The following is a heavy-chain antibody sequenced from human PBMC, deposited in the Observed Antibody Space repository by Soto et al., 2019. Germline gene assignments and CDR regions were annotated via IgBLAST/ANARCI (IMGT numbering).Heavy chain of an antibody. J-gene: IGHJ6*02. CDR3: ARVRVVPAAIQNYYYGMDV. D-gene: IGHD2-2*02. CDR2: IIPIFGTA. V-gene: IGHV1-69*01. Sequence: QVQLVQSGAEVKKPGSSVKVSCKASGGTFSSYAISWVRQAPGEGLEWMGGIIPIFGTANYAQKFQGRVTLTADESTSTADMALSSLRSEDTAVYYCARVRVVPAAIQNYYYGMDVWGQGTTVTVSS. CDR1: GGTFSSYA.